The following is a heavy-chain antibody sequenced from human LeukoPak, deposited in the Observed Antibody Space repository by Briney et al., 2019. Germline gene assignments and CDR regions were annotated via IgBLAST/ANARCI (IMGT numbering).Heavy chain of an antibody. CDR1: GDSISSYY. Sequence: PSETLSLTCTVSGDSISSYYWSWIRQPPGKGLEWIGYIYYSGSTNYNPSLKRRVTISVYASKNQFSLKLSSVTAADTAVYYCARVGANYYDSSGYFFDYWGQGTLVTVSS. V-gene: IGHV4-59*01. J-gene: IGHJ4*02. CDR2: IYYSGST. D-gene: IGHD3-22*01. CDR3: ARVGANYYDSSGYFFDY.